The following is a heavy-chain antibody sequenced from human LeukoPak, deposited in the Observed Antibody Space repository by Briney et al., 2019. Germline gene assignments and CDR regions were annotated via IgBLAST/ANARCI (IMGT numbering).Heavy chain of an antibody. CDR2: IDTSGNT. CDR1: GGSISSYY. D-gene: IGHD6-13*01. Sequence: SETLSLTFTVSGGSISSYYWSWIRQPAGKGPEWIGRIDTSGNTNYKPSPKSRVTMSVDTSKNQFSLKLSSVTAADTAVYYCARVSSSWYQDWYFDLWGRGTLVTVSS. CDR3: ARVSSSWYQDWYFDL. V-gene: IGHV4-4*07. J-gene: IGHJ2*01.